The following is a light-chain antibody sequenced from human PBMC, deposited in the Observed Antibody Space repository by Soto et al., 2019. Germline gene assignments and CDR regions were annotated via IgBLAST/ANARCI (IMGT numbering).Light chain of an antibody. V-gene: IGKV3-15*01. CDR2: GAS. CDR1: QSVRGH. J-gene: IGKJ1*01. Sequence: EIVLTQSPDTLSVSPGERATLSCRASQSVRGHLAWYQQKPGQAPRLLIFGASTRATGVPARFSGSGSATEFTLTISSLESEDFAVYYCHQYGSSPPWTFGQGTKVEIK. CDR3: HQYGSSPPWT.